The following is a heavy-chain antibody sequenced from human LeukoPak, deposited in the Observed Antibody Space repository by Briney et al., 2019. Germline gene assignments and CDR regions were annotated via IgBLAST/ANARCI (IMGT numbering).Heavy chain of an antibody. CDR1: GCTFTGYY. Sequence: GASVKVSCKASGCTFTGYYMHWVRQAPGQGLEWMGWINPNSGGTNYAQKFQGRVTMTRDTSISTAYMELSRLRSDDTAVYYCARLRDYLLSYYFDYWGQGTLVTVSS. J-gene: IGHJ4*02. CDR3: ARLRDYLLSYYFDY. CDR2: INPNSGGT. V-gene: IGHV1-2*02. D-gene: IGHD2/OR15-2a*01.